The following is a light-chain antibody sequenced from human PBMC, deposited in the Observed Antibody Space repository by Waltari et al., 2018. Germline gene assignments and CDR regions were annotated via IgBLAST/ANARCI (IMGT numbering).Light chain of an antibody. Sequence: CKTKPIESPVLVLYEDNRRPSGIPERYDGSNSGNTATLTISGSQAMDEADDYCQAWDSSTALVFGGETKLTVL. CDR2: EDN. J-gene: IGLJ3*02. V-gene: IGLV3-1*01. CDR3: QAWDSSTALV.